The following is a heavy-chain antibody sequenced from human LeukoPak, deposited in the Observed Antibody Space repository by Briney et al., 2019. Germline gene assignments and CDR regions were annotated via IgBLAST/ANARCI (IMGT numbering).Heavy chain of an antibody. CDR2: IRYDGSNK. J-gene: IGHJ3*02. V-gene: IGHV3-30*02. CDR3: AKDRNPYYYDSSGYYYDAFDI. Sequence: GGSLRLSCAASGFTFSSYGMHWVRQAPGKGLEWVAFIRYDGSNKYYADSVKGRFTISRDNSKNTLYLQMNSLRAEDTAVYYCAKDRNPYYYDSSGYYYDAFDIWGQGTMVTVSS. CDR1: GFTFSSYG. D-gene: IGHD3-22*01.